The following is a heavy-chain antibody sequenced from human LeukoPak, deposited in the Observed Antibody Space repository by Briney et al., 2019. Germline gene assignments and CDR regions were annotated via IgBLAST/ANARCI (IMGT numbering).Heavy chain of an antibody. D-gene: IGHD3-16*01. CDR1: GGSISSSNW. J-gene: IGHJ4*02. V-gene: IGHV4-4*02. Sequence: PSEGLSLTCAVSGGSISSSNWWSWVRQPPGKGLEWIGEIYHGGSTNYNPYLKSRVTISVDKSKNQFSLNLSSVTAADTAVYYCARDLGGASLFYWGQGTLVTVSS. CDR3: ARDLGGASLFY. CDR2: IYHGGST.